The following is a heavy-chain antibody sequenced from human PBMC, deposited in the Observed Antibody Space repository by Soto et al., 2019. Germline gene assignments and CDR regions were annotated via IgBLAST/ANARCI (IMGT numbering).Heavy chain of an antibody. J-gene: IGHJ6*02. Sequence: QEHLVESGGGLVKPGGPLRLSCATSGFTFSDYYMSWIRRAPGKGLEWVAYISSSGTTIQYADSVKGRFTISRDNVKDTLYLLIDNLRAEDTAVYYCARGREENFGVVLINYYGMDVWGQGTAVTVS. D-gene: IGHD3-3*01. CDR1: GFTFSDYY. CDR3: ARGREENFGVVLINYYGMDV. CDR2: ISSSGTTI. V-gene: IGHV3-11*01.